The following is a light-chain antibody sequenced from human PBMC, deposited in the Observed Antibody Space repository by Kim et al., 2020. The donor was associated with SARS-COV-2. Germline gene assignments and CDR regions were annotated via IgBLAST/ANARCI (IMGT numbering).Light chain of an antibody. CDR1: NIGSKN. J-gene: IGLJ2*01. CDR2: RDT. Sequence: VALGQAARITCGGNNIGSKNVLWYQQKPGQAPVLVIYRDTNRPSGIPERFSGSNSGNTATLTISRAQAGDEADYFCQVWDSSTVVFGGGTQLTVL. V-gene: IGLV3-9*01. CDR3: QVWDSSTVV.